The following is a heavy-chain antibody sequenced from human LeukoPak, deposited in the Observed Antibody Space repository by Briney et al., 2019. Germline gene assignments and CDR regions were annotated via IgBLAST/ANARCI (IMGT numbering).Heavy chain of an antibody. D-gene: IGHD2-21*01. Sequence: SDTLSLTCTVSGGSISTISGGPYYWGWIREPPGKGLEWIGSINYSRNPDYNPTLKTRVTISIDTSKEQCSLKLSSVTAAATAVYYCARRAHHGDYGYWGQGNLVTVSS. V-gene: IGHV4-39*01. CDR1: GGSISTISGGPYY. CDR3: ARRAHHGDYGY. CDR2: INYSRNP. J-gene: IGHJ4*02.